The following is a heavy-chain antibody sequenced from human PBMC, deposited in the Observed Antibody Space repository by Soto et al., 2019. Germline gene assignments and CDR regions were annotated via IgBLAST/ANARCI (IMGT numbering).Heavy chain of an antibody. V-gene: IGHV3-72*01. CDR1: GFTFSDHS. J-gene: IGHJ6*02. CDR2: STNKVNSYTA. Sequence: LRLSCVASGFTFSDHSMDWVRQAPGKGLEWVGRSTNKVNSYTAEYAASVKGRFTISRDDSDNSLYLQMNSLKIEDTAVYFCARDRAPPTYFYDSSGYYSGYYGLDVWGQGTTVTVSS. D-gene: IGHD3-22*01. CDR3: ARDRAPPTYFYDSSGYYSGYYGLDV.